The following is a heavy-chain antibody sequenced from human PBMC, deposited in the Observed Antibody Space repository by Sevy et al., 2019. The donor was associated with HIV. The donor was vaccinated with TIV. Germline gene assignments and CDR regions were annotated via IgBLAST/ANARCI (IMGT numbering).Heavy chain of an antibody. Sequence: ASVKVSCKASGYTFINYEINWVRQATGQGLEWMGWMNPNSGNTGYAQKFQGRVTMTRDTSINTAYMELSSLRSEDTAVYYCARDGQRPYYHRSGNMGYWGQGTLVTVSS. CDR1: GYTFINYE. CDR3: ARDGQRPYYHRSGNMGY. CDR2: MNPNSGNT. J-gene: IGHJ4*02. D-gene: IGHD3-10*01. V-gene: IGHV1-8*01.